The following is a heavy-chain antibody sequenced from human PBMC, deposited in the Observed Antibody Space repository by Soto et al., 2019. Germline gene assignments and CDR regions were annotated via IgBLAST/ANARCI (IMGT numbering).Heavy chain of an antibody. J-gene: IGHJ6*02. Sequence: GASVKVSCKASGYDFTKYYIHWVRQAPGQGLEWMGWVHPNSGGTKFSEKLQCMVAMARDTSISTAYMELSSLRSDDTAVYFCAKIDPITVNYYNGMDLWGQRTTVTVSS. V-gene: IGHV1-2*02. CDR2: VHPNSGGT. CDR1: GYDFTKYY. D-gene: IGHD3-10*01. CDR3: AKIDPITVNYYNGMDL.